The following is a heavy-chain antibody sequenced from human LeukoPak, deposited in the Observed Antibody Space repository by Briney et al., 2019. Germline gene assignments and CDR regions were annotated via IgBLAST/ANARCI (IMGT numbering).Heavy chain of an antibody. D-gene: IGHD3-10*01. CDR3: ARDSRGSGSYGYYYYMDA. CDR2: IYYSGST. CDR1: GGSIGSYY. J-gene: IGHJ6*03. Sequence: SETLSLTCTVSGGSIGSYYWSWIRQPPGKGLEWIGYIYYSGSTNYNPSLKSRVTISVDTSKNQFSLKLSSVTAADTAVYYCARDSRGSGSYGYYYYMDAWGKGTTVTISS. V-gene: IGHV4-59*01.